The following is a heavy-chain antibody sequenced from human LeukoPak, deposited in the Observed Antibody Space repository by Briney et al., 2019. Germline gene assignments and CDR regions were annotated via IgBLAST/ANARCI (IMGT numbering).Heavy chain of an antibody. CDR3: ARDLPVVGAPGFDY. V-gene: IGHV3-30*03. CDR2: ISYDGSNK. D-gene: IGHD1-26*01. J-gene: IGHJ4*02. Sequence: GRSLRLSCAASGFTFSSYGMHWVRQAPGKGLEWVAVISYDGSNKYYADSVKGRFTISRDNSKNTLYLQMNSLRAVDTAVYFCARDLPVVGAPGFDYWGQGPLVSVSS. CDR1: GFTFSSYG.